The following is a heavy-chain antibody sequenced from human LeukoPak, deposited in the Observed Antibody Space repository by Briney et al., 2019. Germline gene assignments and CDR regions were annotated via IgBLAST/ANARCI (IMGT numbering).Heavy chain of an antibody. Sequence: GGSLRLSCVASGFDFNYYDMNWVRQAPGKGLEWVSSISSQSTYIDSADSTKGRFPISRDNANNSVFLQMSSLRPEDTAVYYCARRGGLSSGRGFDHWGQGTLVTVSS. D-gene: IGHD3-16*01. CDR2: ISSQSTYI. CDR1: GFDFNYYD. V-gene: IGHV3-21*01. J-gene: IGHJ4*02. CDR3: ARRGGLSSGRGFDH.